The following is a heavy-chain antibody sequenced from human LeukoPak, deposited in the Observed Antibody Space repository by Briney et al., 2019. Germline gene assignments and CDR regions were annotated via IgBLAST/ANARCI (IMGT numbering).Heavy chain of an antibody. V-gene: IGHV4-39*01. J-gene: IGHJ4*02. Sequence: SETLSLTCTVSGGSISSSSYYWGWIRQPPGKGLEWIGSIYYSGSTYYNPSLKSRVTISVDMSKNQFSLKLSSVTAADTAVYYCTRLERRAAAGTLLNDYWGQGTLVTVSS. CDR1: GGSISSSSYY. CDR3: TRLERRAAAGTLLNDY. CDR2: IYYSGST. D-gene: IGHD6-13*01.